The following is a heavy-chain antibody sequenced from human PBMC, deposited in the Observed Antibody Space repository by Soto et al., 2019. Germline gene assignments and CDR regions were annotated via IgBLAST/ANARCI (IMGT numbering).Heavy chain of an antibody. V-gene: IGHV3-23*01. D-gene: IGHD2-2*01. J-gene: IGHJ5*02. CDR2: ISGSGGST. CDR3: LIYCSSTTCRGFDP. Sequence: GGSLRLSCAASGLTFSSYAMNWVRQAPGKGLEWVSAISGSGGSTYYADSVKGRFTISRDNSKNTLYLQMNSLRAEDTAVYYCLIYCSSTTCRGFDPWGQGSLVTVSS. CDR1: GLTFSSYA.